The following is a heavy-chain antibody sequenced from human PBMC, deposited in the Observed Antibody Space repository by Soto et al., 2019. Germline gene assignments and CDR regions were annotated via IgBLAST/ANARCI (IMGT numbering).Heavy chain of an antibody. D-gene: IGHD3-9*01. CDR1: GGTFSSYA. CDR3: ARDLSLTRADFDY. J-gene: IGHJ4*02. V-gene: IGHV1-18*01. CDR2: ISAYNGTT. Sequence: ASVKVSCKASGGTFSSYAISWVRQAPGQGLEWMGGISAYNGTTNYAQKLQGRVTMTTDTSTSTAYMELRSLRSDDTAVYYCARDLSLTRADFDYWGQGTLVTVSS.